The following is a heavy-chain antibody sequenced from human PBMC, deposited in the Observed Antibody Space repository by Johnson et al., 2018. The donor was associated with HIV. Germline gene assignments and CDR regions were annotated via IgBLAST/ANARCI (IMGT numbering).Heavy chain of an antibody. CDR1: GFTFSSYA. Sequence: QVLLVESGGGVVQPGRSLRLSCAASGFTFSSYAMHWVRQAPGKGLEWVAFIRYDGSDKYYADSVKGRLTISRDNSKNTLYLQMNSLRVEDTAVYYCARDYDIPRYDAFDIWGQGTMVTVSS. CDR3: ARDYDIPRYDAFDI. D-gene: IGHD3-9*01. CDR2: IRYDGSDK. V-gene: IGHV3-30*02. J-gene: IGHJ3*02.